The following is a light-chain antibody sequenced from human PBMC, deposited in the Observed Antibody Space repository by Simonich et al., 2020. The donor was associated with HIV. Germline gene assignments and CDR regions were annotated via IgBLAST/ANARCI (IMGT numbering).Light chain of an antibody. CDR2: DVS. J-gene: IGLJ2*01. CDR1: SSDVGGYNY. V-gene: IGLV2-14*03. CDR3: TSYTSSSTLV. Sequence: QSALTQPASVSGSPGKSITISCTGPSSDVGGYNYVSWYQQHPVKAPKLMIYDVSKRPSGVSNRFSGAKSGNMASLTISGLQAEDEADYYCTSYTSSSTLVFGGGTKLTVL.